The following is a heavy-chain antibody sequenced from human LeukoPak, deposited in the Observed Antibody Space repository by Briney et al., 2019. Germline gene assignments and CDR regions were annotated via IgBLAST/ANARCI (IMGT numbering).Heavy chain of an antibody. CDR1: GFTFSSYS. J-gene: IGHJ4*02. Sequence: GGSLRLSCAASGFTFSSYSMNWVRQAPGKGLEWVSSISSSSSYIYYADSVKGRFTISRDNAKNSLYLQMNSLRAEDTAVYYCARDQGYSSGWYSPNNERYYFDYWGQGTLVTVSS. D-gene: IGHD6-19*01. CDR2: ISSSSSYI. V-gene: IGHV3-21*01. CDR3: ARDQGYSSGWYSPNNERYYFDY.